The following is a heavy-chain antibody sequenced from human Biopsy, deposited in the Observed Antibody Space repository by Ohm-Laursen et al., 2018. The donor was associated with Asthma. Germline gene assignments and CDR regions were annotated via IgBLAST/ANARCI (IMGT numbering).Heavy chain of an antibody. D-gene: IGHD3-3*01. CDR3: ARRITIFGVVQKDHGMDA. V-gene: IGHV4-39*01. Sequence: SDTLSLTCAVSGGSMTPTSHYWDWTRQAPGKGLEWIGYISYGGKTSYNPSLKNRVTISRDTSKNQFSLRLTSVTAADTAVYFCARRITIFGVVQKDHGMDAWGQGTTVIVSS. CDR2: ISYGGKT. J-gene: IGHJ6*02. CDR1: GGSMTPTSHY.